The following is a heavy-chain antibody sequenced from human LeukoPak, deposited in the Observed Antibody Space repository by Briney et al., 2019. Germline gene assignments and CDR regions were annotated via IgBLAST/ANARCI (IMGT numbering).Heavy chain of an antibody. CDR2: ISSSSSYI. Sequence: PEGSLRLSCAASGFTFSSYSMNWVRQAPGKGLEWVSSISSSSSYIYYADSVKGRFTISRDNAKNSLYLQMNSLRAEDTAVYYCAREVSDYDAFDYWGQGTLVTVSS. D-gene: IGHD5-12*01. CDR1: GFTFSSYS. J-gene: IGHJ4*02. V-gene: IGHV3-21*01. CDR3: AREVSDYDAFDY.